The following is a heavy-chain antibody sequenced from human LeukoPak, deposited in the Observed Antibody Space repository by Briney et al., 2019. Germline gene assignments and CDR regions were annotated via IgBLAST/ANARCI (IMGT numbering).Heavy chain of an antibody. CDR2: INPNTGGT. Sequence: GASVKVSCKASGYTFTDVYLHWVRQAPGQGLEWTGWINPNTGGTNYLQRFQGRVTMTRDTSISTAYMDLNSLRSDDTAVYYCARGRSGGYFDYWGQGALVTVSS. D-gene: IGHD3-10*01. CDR3: ARGRSGGYFDY. J-gene: IGHJ4*02. V-gene: IGHV1-2*02. CDR1: GYTFTDVY.